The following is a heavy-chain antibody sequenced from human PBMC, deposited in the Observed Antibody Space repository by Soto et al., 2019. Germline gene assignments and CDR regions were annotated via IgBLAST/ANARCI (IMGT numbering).Heavy chain of an antibody. CDR3: ARPPHSNIAGSENYFDY. D-gene: IGHD6-13*01. J-gene: IGHJ4*02. Sequence: GASVKVSCKASGYTFTSYYMHWVRQAPGQGLEWMGIINPSGGSTSYAQKFQGRVTMTRDTSTSTVYMELSSLRSEDTAVYYCARPPHSNIAGSENYFDYWGQGTLVTVSS. V-gene: IGHV1-46*03. CDR2: INPSGGST. CDR1: GYTFTSYY.